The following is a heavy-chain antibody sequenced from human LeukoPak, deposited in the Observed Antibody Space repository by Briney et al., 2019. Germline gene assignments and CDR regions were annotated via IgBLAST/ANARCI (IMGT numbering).Heavy chain of an antibody. CDR3: AKTPVPPLRPEYFQH. Sequence: PGRSLRLSCAASGFTFSSYGMHWVRQAPGKGLEWVAVISYDGSNKYYADSVKGRFTISRDNSKNTLYLQMNSLRAEDTAVYYCAKTPVPPLRPEYFQHWGQGTLVTVSS. D-gene: IGHD3-10*01. J-gene: IGHJ1*01. CDR2: ISYDGSNK. CDR1: GFTFSSYG. V-gene: IGHV3-30*18.